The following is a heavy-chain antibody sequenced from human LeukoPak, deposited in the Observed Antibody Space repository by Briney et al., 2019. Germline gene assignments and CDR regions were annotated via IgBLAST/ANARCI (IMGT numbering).Heavy chain of an antibody. V-gene: IGHV1-69*04. D-gene: IGHD2-2*01. CDR2: IIPILGIA. CDR3: ARDRCSSTSCYPQRTYYYYGMDV. CDR1: GGTFSSYA. Sequence: GASVKVSCKASGGTFSSYAISWVRQAPGQGLEWMGRIIPILGIANYAQKFQGRVTITADKSTSTAYMELSSLRSEDTAVYYCARDRCSSTSCYPQRTYYYYGMDVWGQGTTVTVSS. J-gene: IGHJ6*02.